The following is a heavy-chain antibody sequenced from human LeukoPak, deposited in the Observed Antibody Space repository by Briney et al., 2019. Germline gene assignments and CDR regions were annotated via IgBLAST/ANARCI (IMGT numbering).Heavy chain of an antibody. Sequence: SGGSLRLSCSASGFTFSNYWMSWVRQAPGKGPEWVANIKQDGSDKFYVDSVKGRFTISRDNAQNTLYLQMNSLREEDTAVYYCARDKINWDSYFDFWGQGILVTVSS. CDR3: ARDKINWDSYFDF. CDR1: GFTFSNYW. D-gene: IGHD1-26*01. V-gene: IGHV3-7*01. CDR2: IKQDGSDK. J-gene: IGHJ4*02.